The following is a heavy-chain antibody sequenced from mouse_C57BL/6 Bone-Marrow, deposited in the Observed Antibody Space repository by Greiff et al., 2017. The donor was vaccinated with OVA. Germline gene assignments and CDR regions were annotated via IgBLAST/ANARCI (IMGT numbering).Heavy chain of an antibody. CDR2: ISSGGSYT. CDR3: ASLLWSYAMDY. J-gene: IGHJ4*01. V-gene: IGHV5-6*01. D-gene: IGHD2-10*01. CDR1: GFTFSSYG. Sequence: EVQLVEPGGDLVKPGGSLKLSCAASGFTFSSYGMSWVRQTPDQRLEWVATISSGGSYTYYPDSVKGRFTISRDNAKNTLYLQMSSLTSEDTAMYYCASLLWSYAMDYWGQGTSVTVSS.